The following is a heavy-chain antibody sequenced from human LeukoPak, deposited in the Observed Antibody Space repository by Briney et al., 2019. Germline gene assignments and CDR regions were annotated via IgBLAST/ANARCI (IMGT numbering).Heavy chain of an antibody. D-gene: IGHD6-19*01. CDR1: GFTFSDYY. V-gene: IGHV3-11*03. J-gene: IGHJ4*02. CDR3: ARTYSSGWHQYYFDY. Sequence: GGSLTLSCAASGFTFSDYYMSWIRQAPGKGLEWVSYISSSSSYTNYADSVKGRFTISRDNAKNSLYLQMNSLRAEDTAVYYCARTYSSGWHQYYFDYWGQGTLVTVSS. CDR2: ISSSSSYT.